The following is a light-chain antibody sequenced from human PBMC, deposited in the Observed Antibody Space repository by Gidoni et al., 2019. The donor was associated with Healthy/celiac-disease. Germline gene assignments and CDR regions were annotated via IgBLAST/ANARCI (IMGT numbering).Light chain of an antibody. Sequence: EIVLTQAPGTLSLSPGERATLSGRASQSVGSSYLAWYQQNPGQAPRLLIYGAASRATGIPDRVSGSGSGTDFTLTISRLEPEDFAVYYWQQYGSSPLTFXPXTKVXIK. V-gene: IGKV3-20*01. J-gene: IGKJ3*01. CDR2: GAA. CDR3: QQYGSSPLT. CDR1: QSVGSSY.